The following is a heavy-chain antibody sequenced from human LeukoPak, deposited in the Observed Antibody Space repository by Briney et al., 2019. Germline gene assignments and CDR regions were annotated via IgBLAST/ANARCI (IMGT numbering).Heavy chain of an antibody. V-gene: IGHV3-74*01. Sequence: GGSLRLSCAASSNYWMHWVRQAPGKGLVWVSHINSDGSWTSYADSVKGRFTISKDNAKNTVYLQMNSLRAEDTAVYYCVSFYETYWGRGTLVTVSS. CDR1: SNYW. CDR3: VSFYETY. CDR2: INSDGSWT. J-gene: IGHJ4*02. D-gene: IGHD2/OR15-2a*01.